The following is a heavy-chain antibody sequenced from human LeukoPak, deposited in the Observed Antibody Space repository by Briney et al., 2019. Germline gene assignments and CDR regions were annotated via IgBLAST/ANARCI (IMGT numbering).Heavy chain of an antibody. J-gene: IGHJ4*02. CDR1: GVSIRSHY. D-gene: IGHD3-10*01. CDR3: ARSYYYGSGSYGLDY. V-gene: IGHV4-59*11. Sequence: PSETLSLTCNVSGVSIRSHYWTWIRQPPGKGLQWIGYIYYSGSTNYNPSLKSRVTMSVDTSKNQVSLKLTSVTAADTAVYYCARSYYYGSGSYGLDYWGQGTLVTVSS. CDR2: IYYSGST.